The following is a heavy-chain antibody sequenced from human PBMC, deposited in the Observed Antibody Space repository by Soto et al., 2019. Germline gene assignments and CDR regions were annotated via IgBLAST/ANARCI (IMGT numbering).Heavy chain of an antibody. CDR2: VYYTGST. Sequence: PSETLSLTCSVSGGSISGPYWSWIRQSPGKGLEWLGYVYYTGSTNYSPSLRSRVSISVDTSKNEFSLRLSSVTAADTAVYFCARSPAVPRAHLDYWRQGTQVTVSS. CDR3: ARSPAVPRAHLDY. V-gene: IGHV4-59*11. J-gene: IGHJ4*02. CDR1: GGSISGPY. D-gene: IGHD6-6*01.